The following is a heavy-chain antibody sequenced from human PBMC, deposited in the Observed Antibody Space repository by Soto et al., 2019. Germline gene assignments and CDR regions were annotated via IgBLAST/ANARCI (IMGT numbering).Heavy chain of an antibody. CDR3: AGDRPPKDY. J-gene: IGHJ4*02. Sequence: QVQLVQSGAEVKKPGALVKVSCKASGYTFTSYAISWVRQAPGQGLEWMGWISAYNGNTQYAQKLQGRVTMTTDTSTSTAYRELRSLRSDDTAVYYCAGDRPPKDYGGQGTLVTVSS. CDR2: ISAYNGNT. V-gene: IGHV1-18*01. CDR1: GYTFTSYA.